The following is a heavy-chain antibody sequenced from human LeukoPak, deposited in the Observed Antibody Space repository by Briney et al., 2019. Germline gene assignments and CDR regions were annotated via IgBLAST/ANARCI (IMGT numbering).Heavy chain of an antibody. V-gene: IGHV3-53*01. CDR1: GFTVSSNY. CDR3: ARDAEGNWFDR. CDR2: IYSGGST. Sequence: PGGSLRLSCAASGFTVSSNYMSWVRQAPGKGLEWVSVIYSGGSTYYADSVKGRFTISRDNSKNTLYLQMNSLRAEDTAVYYCARDAEGNWFDRWGQGTLVTVSS. J-gene: IGHJ5*02.